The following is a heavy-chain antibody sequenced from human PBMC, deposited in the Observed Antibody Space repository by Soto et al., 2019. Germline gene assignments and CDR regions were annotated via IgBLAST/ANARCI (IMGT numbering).Heavy chain of an antibody. CDR2: ISGSGGST. V-gene: IGHV3-23*01. J-gene: IGHJ6*02. CDR1: GFTFSSYA. D-gene: IGHD6-13*01. CDR3: AKNGSSWYDVGYYYYGMDV. Sequence: PGGSLRLSCAASGFTFSSYAMSWVRQAPGKGLEWVSAISGSGGSTYYADSVKGRFTISRDNSKNTLYLQMNSLRAEDTAVYYCAKNGSSWYDVGYYYYGMDVWGQGTTVTVSS.